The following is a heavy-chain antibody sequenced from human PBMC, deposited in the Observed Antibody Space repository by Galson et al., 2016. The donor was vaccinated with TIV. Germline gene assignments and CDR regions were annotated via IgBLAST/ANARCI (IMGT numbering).Heavy chain of an antibody. CDR2: ISYDGNNK. Sequence: SLRLSCAVSGFIFSDYDMHWVRQAPGKGLEWVAVISYDGNNKFYGTSVKGRVTIARDNSKNMLYLQVNSLRPEDTALCYCAKYRGAKGCTTTSCYVMDVWGQGTTVIVTS. V-gene: IGHV3-30*18. J-gene: IGHJ6*02. D-gene: IGHD2-2*01. CDR1: GFIFSDYD. CDR3: AKYRGAKGCTTTSCYVMDV.